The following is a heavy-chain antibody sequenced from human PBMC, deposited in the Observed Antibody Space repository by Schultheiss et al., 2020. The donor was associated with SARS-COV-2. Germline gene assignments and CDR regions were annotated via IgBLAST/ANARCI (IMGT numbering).Heavy chain of an antibody. CDR3: ARGPAHLYYYDSSGYYLDY. D-gene: IGHD3-22*01. V-gene: IGHV3-21*05. CDR2: ISSSSSYI. Sequence: GGSLRLSCAASGFTFSSYEMNWVRQAPGKGLEWVSYISSSSSYIYYADSVKGRFTISRDNAKNSLYLQMNSLRAEDTAVYYCARGPAHLYYYDSSGYYLDYWGQGTLVTVSS. J-gene: IGHJ4*02. CDR1: GFTFSSYE.